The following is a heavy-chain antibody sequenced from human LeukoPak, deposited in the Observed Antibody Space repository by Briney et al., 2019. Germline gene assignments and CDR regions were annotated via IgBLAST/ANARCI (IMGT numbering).Heavy chain of an antibody. Sequence: SETLSLTCTVSGGSISSYYWSWIRQPPGKGLEWIGYIYYSGSTNYNPSLKSRVTISVDTSKNQFSLKLSSVTAADTAVYYCARHSYEEYGDPPMSWGQGTLVTVSS. J-gene: IGHJ4*02. D-gene: IGHD4-17*01. CDR1: GGSISSYY. CDR2: IYYSGST. CDR3: ARHSYEEYGDPPMS. V-gene: IGHV4-59*01.